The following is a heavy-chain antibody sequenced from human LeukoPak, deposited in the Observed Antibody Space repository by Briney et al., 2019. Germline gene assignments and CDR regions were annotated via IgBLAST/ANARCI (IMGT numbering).Heavy chain of an antibody. CDR3: ATPLDYYDSSGYHQGGD. D-gene: IGHD3-22*01. CDR1: GFTFSDYY. Sequence: GGSLRLSCAASGFTFSDYYMSWIRQAPGKGLEWVSYISSSGSTIYCADSVKGRFTISRDNAKNSLYLQMNSLRAEDTAVYYCATPLDYYDSSGYHQGGDWGQGTLVTVSS. J-gene: IGHJ4*02. CDR2: ISSSGSTI. V-gene: IGHV3-11*01.